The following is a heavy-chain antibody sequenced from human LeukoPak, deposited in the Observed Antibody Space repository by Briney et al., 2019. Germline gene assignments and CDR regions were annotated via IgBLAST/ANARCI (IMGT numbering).Heavy chain of an antibody. CDR1: GGPVSGYH. D-gene: IGHD3-22*01. CDR3: AREVSGDSSGHYLDY. V-gene: IGHV4-34*01. J-gene: IGHJ4*02. Sequence: PSETLSLTCAVYGGPVSGYHWSWIRQPPGKGLEWIGEINHSGSTNYNPSLKSRVTISVDTSKNQFSLKLSSVTAADTAVYYCAREVSGDSSGHYLDYWGQGTLVTVSS. CDR2: INHSGST.